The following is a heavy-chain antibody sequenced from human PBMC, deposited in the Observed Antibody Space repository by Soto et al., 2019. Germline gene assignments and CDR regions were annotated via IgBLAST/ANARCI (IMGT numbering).Heavy chain of an antibody. Sequence: QVQLEESGGGLVKPGGSLRLSCVGSGFTFSDYSMNWIRQVPGKGLEWVSYISSGSTYTKYADSVKGRFTVSRDNGKNSLYLQMNSLRVEDTAVYYCARGRRYDYVWGSTRGVWGQGTTVTVSS. V-gene: IGHV3-11*06. J-gene: IGHJ6*02. D-gene: IGHD3-16*01. CDR3: ARGRRYDYVWGSTRGV. CDR2: ISSGSTYT. CDR1: GFTFSDYS.